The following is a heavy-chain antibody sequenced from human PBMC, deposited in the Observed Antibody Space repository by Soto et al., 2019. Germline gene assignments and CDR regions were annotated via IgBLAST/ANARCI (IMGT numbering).Heavy chain of an antibody. V-gene: IGHV3-33*01. D-gene: IGHD5-18*01. CDR1: GFTFSSYG. CDR2: IWYDGSNK. CDR3: ARVRYSYALYYYYGMDV. J-gene: IGHJ6*02. Sequence: GGSLRLSXAASGFTFSSYGMHWVRQAPGKGLEWVAVIWYDGSNKYYADSVKGRFTISRDNSKNTLYLQMNSLRAEDTAVYYCARVRYSYALYYYYGMDVWGQGTTVTVSS.